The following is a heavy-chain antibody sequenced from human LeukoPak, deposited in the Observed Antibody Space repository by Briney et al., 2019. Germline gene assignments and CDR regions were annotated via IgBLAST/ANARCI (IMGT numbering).Heavy chain of an antibody. J-gene: IGHJ6*02. V-gene: IGHV4-4*02. CDR1: GGSISSSNW. Sequence: SETLSLTCAVSGGSISSSNWWSWVRQPPGKGLEWIGYIYYSGSTNYNPSLKSRVTISVDTSKNQFSLKLSSVTAADTAVYYCARDDYGDYVGYYYYGMDVWGQGTTVTVSS. CDR2: IYYSGST. CDR3: ARDDYGDYVGYYYYGMDV. D-gene: IGHD4-17*01.